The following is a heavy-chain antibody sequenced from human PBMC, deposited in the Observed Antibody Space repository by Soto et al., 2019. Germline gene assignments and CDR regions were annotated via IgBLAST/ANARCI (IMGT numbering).Heavy chain of an antibody. CDR1: GFTFSNYA. CDR3: AKETDIAVAATGGFDY. CDR2: HTGSGDDT. D-gene: IGHD6-19*01. V-gene: IGHV3-23*01. Sequence: GSLRLSCAASGFTFSNYAMAWVRQAPGKGLEWVSAHTGSGDDTYYADSVKGRFTISRDNSKNTLYLQMNSLTAEDTAIYYCAKETDIAVAATGGFDYWAQGILVTVSS. J-gene: IGHJ4*02.